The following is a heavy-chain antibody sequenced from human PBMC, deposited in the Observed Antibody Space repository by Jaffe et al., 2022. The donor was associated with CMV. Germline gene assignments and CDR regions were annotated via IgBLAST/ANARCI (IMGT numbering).Heavy chain of an antibody. Sequence: QVQLVQSGAEVKKPGASVKVSCKASGYTFTGYYMHWVRQAPGQGLEWMGWINPNSGGTNYAQKFQGRVTMTRDTSISTAYMELSRLRSDDTAVYYCARSNPVFSSSWDNWFDPWGQGTLVTVSS. D-gene: IGHD6-13*01. J-gene: IGHJ5*02. V-gene: IGHV1-2*02. CDR2: INPNSGGT. CDR1: GYTFTGYY. CDR3: ARSNPVFSSSWDNWFDP.